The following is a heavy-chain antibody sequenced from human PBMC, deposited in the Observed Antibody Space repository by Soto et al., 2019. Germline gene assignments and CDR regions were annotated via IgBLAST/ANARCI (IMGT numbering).Heavy chain of an antibody. CDR2: IIPIFGTA. J-gene: IGHJ6*02. Sequence: ASVKVSCKASGGTFSRYAISWVRQAPGQGLEWMGGIIPIFGTANYAQKFQGRVTITADESTSTAYMELSSLRSEDTAVYYCARADYSKYDFGSCSSRGYYYGMDVWGQGTTVTVSS. V-gene: IGHV1-69*13. CDR1: GGTFSRYA. D-gene: IGHD3-3*01. CDR3: ARADYSKYDFGSCSSRGYYYGMDV.